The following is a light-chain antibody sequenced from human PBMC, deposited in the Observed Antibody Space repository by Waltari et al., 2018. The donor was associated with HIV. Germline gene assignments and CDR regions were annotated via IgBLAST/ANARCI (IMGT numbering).Light chain of an antibody. V-gene: IGLV1-47*01. J-gene: IGLJ3*02. CDR3: AAWDNSLSAWV. CDR1: SSNIGSNY. CDR2: RKD. Sequence: QSVLTQPPSASGTPGQRVSISCSGSSSNIGSNYVYWYQQLPGTAPKLLMYRKDERPAGVPDRFAGSKSGTSASLALSGLRSEDEADYYCAAWDNSLSAWVFGGGTKLTVL.